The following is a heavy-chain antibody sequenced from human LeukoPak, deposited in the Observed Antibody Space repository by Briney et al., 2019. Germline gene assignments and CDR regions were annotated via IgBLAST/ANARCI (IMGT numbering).Heavy chain of an antibody. D-gene: IGHD4-23*01. J-gene: IGHJ4*02. CDR1: GYTFTSYY. V-gene: IGHV1-46*01. CDR3: ARSWSTVVTTSPVRY. Sequence: ASVKVSCKASGYTFTSYYMHWVRQAPGQGLEWMGIINPSGGSTSYAQKFQGRVTMTRDTSTSTVYMELSSLRSEDTAVYYCARSWSTVVTTSPVRYWGQGTLVTVSS. CDR2: INPSGGST.